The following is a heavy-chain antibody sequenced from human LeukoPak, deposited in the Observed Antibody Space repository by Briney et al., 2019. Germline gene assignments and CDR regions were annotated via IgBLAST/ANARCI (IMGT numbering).Heavy chain of an antibody. V-gene: IGHV1-18*01. J-gene: IGHJ3*02. CDR1: GYTFTSYG. Sequence: ASVKVSCKASGYTFTSYGISWVRQAPGQGLEWMGWISTYNGNTIYAQNFQGRVTMTTDTSTSTAYMELRSLRSDDTAVYYCARDYYDRLPEIWGQGTMVTVSS. CDR2: ISTYNGNT. D-gene: IGHD3-22*01. CDR3: ARDYYDRLPEI.